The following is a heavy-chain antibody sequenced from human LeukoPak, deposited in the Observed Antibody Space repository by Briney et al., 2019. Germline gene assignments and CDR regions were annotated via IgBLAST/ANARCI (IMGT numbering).Heavy chain of an antibody. V-gene: IGHV1-3*01. CDR3: ARKRSGSSGWSYYFDY. Sequence: ASVKVSCKASGYTFTSYAMHWVRQAPGQRLEWMGWINVGNGNTKYSQKFQGRVTITRDTSASTAYMELSSLRSEDTAVYYCARKRSGSSGWSYYFDYWGQGTLVTVSS. CDR1: GYTFTSYA. CDR2: INVGNGNT. D-gene: IGHD6-19*01. J-gene: IGHJ4*02.